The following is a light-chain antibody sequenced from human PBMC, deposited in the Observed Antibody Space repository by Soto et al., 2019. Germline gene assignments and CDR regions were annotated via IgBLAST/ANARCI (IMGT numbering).Light chain of an antibody. CDR2: DNN. Sequence: QSGLTQPPSASGTPGQRVTISCSGSSSNIGRDPVNWYQELPGTAPKLLIYDNNQRPSGVPDRFSGSKSGTSASLAISGLQSEDEADYFCAGWDGSLRGFVFGTGTKVTVL. V-gene: IGLV1-44*01. CDR1: SSNIGRDP. J-gene: IGLJ1*01. CDR3: AGWDGSLRGFV.